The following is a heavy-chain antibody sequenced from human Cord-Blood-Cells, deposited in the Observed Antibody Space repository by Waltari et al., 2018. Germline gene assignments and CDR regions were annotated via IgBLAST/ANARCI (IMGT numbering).Heavy chain of an antibody. Sequence: QLQLQESGPGLVKPSETLSLTCTVPGGSISSSSSYWGGIRQPPGKGLEWIGRIYYSGSTYYNPSLKSRVTISVDTSKNQFSLKLSSVTAADTAVYYCARAYSSSYYFDYWGQGTLVTVSS. D-gene: IGHD6-6*01. V-gene: IGHV4-39*01. CDR1: GGSISSSSSY. J-gene: IGHJ4*02. CDR3: ARAYSSSYYFDY. CDR2: IYYSGST.